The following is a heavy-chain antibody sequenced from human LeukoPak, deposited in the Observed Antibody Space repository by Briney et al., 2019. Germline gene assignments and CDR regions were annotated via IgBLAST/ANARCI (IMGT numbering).Heavy chain of an antibody. D-gene: IGHD6-13*01. CDR3: AKGTSSAWYGDDY. CDR1: GFTFSSYG. V-gene: IGHV3-30*18. Sequence: GGSLRLSCAASGFTFSSYGMHWVRQAPGKGLEWVAVISYDGSNKYYADSVKGRFTISSDNSKNTLYLQMNSLRAEDTAVYYCAKGTSSAWYGDDYWGQGTLVTVSS. J-gene: IGHJ4*02. CDR2: ISYDGSNK.